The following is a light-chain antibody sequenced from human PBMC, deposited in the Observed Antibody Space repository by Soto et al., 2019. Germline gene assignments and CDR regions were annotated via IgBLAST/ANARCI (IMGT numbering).Light chain of an antibody. V-gene: IGKV1-5*01. CDR1: QRMNSW. CDR2: DAS. J-gene: IGKJ1*01. CDR3: LRYNAFSQT. Sequence: GDRVTITCRVSQRMNSWLAWYQQKPGEAPKVLIYDASSLESGVPSRFSGSGSGTEFTLTIGSLQPEDFATYYCLRYNAFSQTFGQGTKVEI.